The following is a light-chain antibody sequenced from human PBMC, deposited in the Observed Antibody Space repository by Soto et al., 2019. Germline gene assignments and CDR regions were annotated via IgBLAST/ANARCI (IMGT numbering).Light chain of an antibody. CDR3: QQSYSAPT. V-gene: IGKV1-39*01. J-gene: IGKJ2*01. CDR2: AAS. CDR1: QSISRS. Sequence: DIQMTQSPSSLSASVGDRVTITCRASQSISRSLNWYQHKPGKAPKFLIYAASSLQSGVPSRFSGGGSGTDFTLTISSLQPEDFATYYCQQSYSAPTFGQGNKLESK.